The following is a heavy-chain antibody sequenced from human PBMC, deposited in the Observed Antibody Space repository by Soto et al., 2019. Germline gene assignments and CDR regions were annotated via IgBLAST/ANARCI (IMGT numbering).Heavy chain of an antibody. CDR2: ISAYNGNT. CDR1: GYTFTSYG. D-gene: IGHD6-6*01. V-gene: IGHV1-18*01. Sequence: ASVKVSCKASGYTFTSYGISWVRQAPGQGLEWMGWISAYNGNTNYAQKLQGRVTMTTDTSTSTAYMELRSLRSDDTAVYYCARGDSSSSGVGPYYYYGMDVWGQGTTVTVS. J-gene: IGHJ6*02. CDR3: ARGDSSSSGVGPYYYYGMDV.